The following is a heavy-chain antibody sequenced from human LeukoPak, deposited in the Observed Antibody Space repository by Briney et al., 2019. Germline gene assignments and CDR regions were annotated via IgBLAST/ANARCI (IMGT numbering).Heavy chain of an antibody. J-gene: IGHJ3*02. CDR2: IFHSGST. D-gene: IGHD1-14*01. CDR1: GGSISSSSYY. V-gene: IGHV4-39*01. CDR3: AGWSSGGSAYDI. Sequence: SETLSLTCTVSGGSISSSSYYWSWIRQPPGKGLERLGSIFHSGSTYYSPSFKSRVTISADTSKNQFSLRLPSVTAADTAVYYCAGWSSGGSAYDIWGHGTMVTVSS.